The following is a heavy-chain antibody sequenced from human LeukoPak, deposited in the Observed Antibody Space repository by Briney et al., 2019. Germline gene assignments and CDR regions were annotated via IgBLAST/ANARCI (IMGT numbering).Heavy chain of an antibody. V-gene: IGHV4-34*01. CDR3: ARGLRYSSSWWVGYYYYMDV. D-gene: IGHD6-13*01. J-gene: IGHJ6*03. Sequence: PSETLSLTCAVYGGSFSGYYWSWIRQPPGKGLEWIGEINHSGSTNYNPSLKSRVTISVDTSKNQFSLKLSSVTAADTAVYYCARGLRYSSSWWVGYYYYMDVWGKGTTVTVSS. CDR2: INHSGST. CDR1: GGSFSGYY.